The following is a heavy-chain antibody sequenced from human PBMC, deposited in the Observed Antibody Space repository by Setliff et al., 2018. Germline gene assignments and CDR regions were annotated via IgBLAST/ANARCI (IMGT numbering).Heavy chain of an antibody. J-gene: IGHJ4*02. V-gene: IGHV1-18*01. D-gene: IGHD3-22*01. CDR2: ISAYNGNT. CDR3: ARGGYYWHFDY. CDR1: GYTFTSYG. Sequence: GASVKFSCKASGYTFTSYGISWVRQAPGQGLEWMGWISAYNGNTKYSQKFQGRVTITRDTSASTAYMELSSLRSEDTAVYYCARGGYYWHFDYWGQGTLVTVSS.